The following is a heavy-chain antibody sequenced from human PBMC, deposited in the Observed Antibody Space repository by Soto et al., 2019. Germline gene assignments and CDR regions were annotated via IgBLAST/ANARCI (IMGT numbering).Heavy chain of an antibody. D-gene: IGHD3-3*01. V-gene: IGHV4-39*01. CDR2: IYYSGST. CDR3: ARLPRYDFWT. J-gene: IGHJ5*02. Sequence: QLQLQESGPGLVKPSETLSLTCTVSGGSISVNNYYWGWIRQTPGKGLEWIGNIYYSGSTYYNPSLRSRLTMSVDTSRSQFSLSLNSVTAADTAVYYCARLPRYDFWTWGQGTLVTVSS. CDR1: GGSISVNNYY.